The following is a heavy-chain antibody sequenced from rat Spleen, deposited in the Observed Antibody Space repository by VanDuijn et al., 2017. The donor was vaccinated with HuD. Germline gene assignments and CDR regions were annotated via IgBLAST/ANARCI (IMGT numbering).Heavy chain of an antibody. Sequence: EVQLVESGGGLVQPGRSLKLSCAASGFTFSDYYMAWVRQAPTKGLEWVATISYDDSRTYYRDSVKGRFTLSRDNAKRTLFLQMGSLRSEDTATYYCARGGYNYGWFAYWGQGTLVTVSS. J-gene: IGHJ3*01. CDR3: ARGGYNYGWFAY. CDR2: ISYDDSRT. V-gene: IGHV5-7*01. D-gene: IGHD1-9*01. CDR1: GFTFSDYY.